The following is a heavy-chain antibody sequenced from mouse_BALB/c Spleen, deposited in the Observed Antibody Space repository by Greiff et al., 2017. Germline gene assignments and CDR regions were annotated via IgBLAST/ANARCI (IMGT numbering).Heavy chain of an antibody. J-gene: IGHJ3*01. Sequence: EVKLQESGPGLVKPSQSLSLTCTVTGYSITSDYAWNWIRQFPGNKLEWMGYISYSGSTSYNPFLKSRISITRDTSKNQFFLQLNSVTTEDTATYYCARGKNYYGSSLFAYWGQGTLVTVSA. CDR3: ARGKNYYGSSLFAY. D-gene: IGHD1-1*01. V-gene: IGHV3-2*02. CDR2: ISYSGST. CDR1: GYSITSDYA.